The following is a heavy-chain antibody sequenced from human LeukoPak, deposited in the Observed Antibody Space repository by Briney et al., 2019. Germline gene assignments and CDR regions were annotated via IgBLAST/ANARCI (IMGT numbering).Heavy chain of an antibody. Sequence: ASVKVSCKASGGTFSSYAISWVRQAPGQGLEWMGGIIPIFGTANYAQKFQGRVTITADKSTSTAYMELSSLRSEDTAVYYCARQGYCSSTSCYSWFDPWGQGTLVTVSS. D-gene: IGHD2-2*02. V-gene: IGHV1-69*06. CDR2: IIPIFGTA. J-gene: IGHJ5*02. CDR1: GGTFSSYA. CDR3: ARQGYCSSTSCYSWFDP.